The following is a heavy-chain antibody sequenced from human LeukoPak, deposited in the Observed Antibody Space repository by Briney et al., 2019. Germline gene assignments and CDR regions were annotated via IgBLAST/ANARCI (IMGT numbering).Heavy chain of an antibody. CDR3: ARGGYFDWLLPADY. CDR2: INPNSGGT. V-gene: IGHV1-2*02. Sequence: AAVKVSCKASGYTFTGYYMHWVRQAPGQGLGWMGWINPNSGGTNYAQKFQGRVTMTRDTSISTAYMELSRLRSDDTAAYYCARGGYFDWLLPADYWGQGTLVTVSS. CDR1: GYTFTGYY. D-gene: IGHD3-9*01. J-gene: IGHJ4*02.